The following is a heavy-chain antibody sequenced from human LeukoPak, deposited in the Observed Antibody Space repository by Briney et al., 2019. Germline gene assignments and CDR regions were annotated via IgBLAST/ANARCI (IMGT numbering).Heavy chain of an antibody. V-gene: IGHV3-9*01. D-gene: IGHD3-9*01. CDR2: IDWNSRST. J-gene: IGHJ4*02. Sequence: SLRLSCAASGFTFDDYAMQWVRLSPGRGLEWVSRIDWNSRSTVYADSVRGRFTIFRDNAKNSLYLQMNSLRPEDTALYYCARDRRPLTGYNAQDYWGQGTLVTVSS. CDR1: GFTFDDYA. CDR3: ARDRRPLTGYNAQDY.